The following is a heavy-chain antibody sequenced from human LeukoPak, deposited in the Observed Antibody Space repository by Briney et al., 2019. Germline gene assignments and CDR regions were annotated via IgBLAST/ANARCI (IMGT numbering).Heavy chain of an antibody. J-gene: IGHJ6*04. CDR3: AKGDGGSSSWYDFYFYGVDV. Sequence: GGSLRLSCAASGFTFSNYAMHWVRQAPGKGLEWVAVISNDGSKRHYADAVKGRLSISRDNSKNALSLQFNSLRGDDTAVYYCAKGDGGSSSWYDFYFYGVDVWGKGTAVTVSS. CDR1: GFTFSNYA. V-gene: IGHV3-30*18. CDR2: ISNDGSKR. D-gene: IGHD6-13*01.